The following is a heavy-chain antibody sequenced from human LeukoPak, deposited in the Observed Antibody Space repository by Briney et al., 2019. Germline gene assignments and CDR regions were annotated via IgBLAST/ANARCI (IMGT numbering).Heavy chain of an antibody. CDR2: INHSGST. D-gene: IGHD3-22*01. CDR3: VTYYFDSSGPKKNY. V-gene: IGHV4-34*01. Sequence: SETLSLTCAVYGGSFSGYYWSWIRQPPGKGLEWIGEINHSGSTNYNPSLKSRVTISVDTSKKQFSLKLSSVTAADTAVYHCVTYYFDSSGPKKNYWGQGTLVTVSS. J-gene: IGHJ4*02. CDR1: GGSFSGYY.